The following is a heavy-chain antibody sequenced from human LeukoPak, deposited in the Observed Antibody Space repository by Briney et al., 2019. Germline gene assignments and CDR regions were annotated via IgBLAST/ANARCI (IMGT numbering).Heavy chain of an antibody. J-gene: IGHJ4*02. Sequence: PGGSLRLSCAASGFTFSTYDMHWVRQATGKGLEWVSAISTTDDTYYPGSVKGRFTISRENAKSSLYLQMNSLRAEDTAVYYCVRGRSGSYFDSWGQGTLVAVSS. CDR1: GFTFSTYD. CDR3: VRGRSGSYFDS. CDR2: ISTTDDT. D-gene: IGHD1-26*01. V-gene: IGHV3-13*04.